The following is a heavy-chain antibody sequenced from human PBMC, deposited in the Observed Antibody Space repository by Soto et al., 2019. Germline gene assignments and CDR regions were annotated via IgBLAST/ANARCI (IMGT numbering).Heavy chain of an antibody. Sequence: GGSLRLSCAASGFTFSNAWMSWVRQAPGKGLEWVGRTKSKTDGVTTDYAAPVKGRFTISRDDSKNTLYLQMNSLKTEDTAVYYCTTGAYCGGDCYFDYWGQGTLVTVSS. V-gene: IGHV3-15*01. J-gene: IGHJ4*02. D-gene: IGHD2-21*02. CDR3: TTGAYCGGDCYFDY. CDR1: GFTFSNAW. CDR2: TKSKTDGVTT.